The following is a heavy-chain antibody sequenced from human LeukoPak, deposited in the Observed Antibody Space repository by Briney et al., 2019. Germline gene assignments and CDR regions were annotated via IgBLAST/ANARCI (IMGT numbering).Heavy chain of an antibody. CDR2: ISYDGSNK. V-gene: IGHV3-30*18. Sequence: GGSLRLSCAASGFTFSSYGMHWVRQAPGKGLEWVAVISYDGSNKYYADSVKGRFTISRDNPKNTLYLQMNSLRAEDTAVYYCAKISSMVSYSDYWGQGTLVTVSS. CDR3: AKISSMVSYSDY. D-gene: IGHD3-10*01. CDR1: GFTFSSYG. J-gene: IGHJ4*02.